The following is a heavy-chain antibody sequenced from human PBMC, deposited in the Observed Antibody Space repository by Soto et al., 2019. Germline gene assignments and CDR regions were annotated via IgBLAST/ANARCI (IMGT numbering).Heavy chain of an antibody. CDR1: GGSISSYY. V-gene: IGHV4-59*01. CDR3: ARDDYGDSSLVL. Sequence: SETLSLTCTVSGGSISSYYWSWIRQPPGKGLEWIGYIYYSGSTNYNPSLKSRVTISVDTSKNQFSLKLSSVTAADTAVYYCARDDYGDSSLVLWGQGTLVTVSS. D-gene: IGHD4-17*01. J-gene: IGHJ4*02. CDR2: IYYSGST.